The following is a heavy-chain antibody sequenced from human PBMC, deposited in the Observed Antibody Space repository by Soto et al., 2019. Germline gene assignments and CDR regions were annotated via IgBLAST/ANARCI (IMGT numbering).Heavy chain of an antibody. J-gene: IGHJ4*02. V-gene: IGHV3-53*01. CDR2: IYSGGTT. Sequence: EVQLVESGGGLIQPGGSLRLSCAASGFTVSSNYMSWVRQAPGKGLEWVSVIYSGGTTYYADSVKGRFTISRDNSKNTLYLQMNSLSAEDTAVYYCARGGEETAMVGTPVDYWGQGTPVTVSS. D-gene: IGHD5-18*01. CDR3: ARGGEETAMVGTPVDY. CDR1: GFTVSSNY.